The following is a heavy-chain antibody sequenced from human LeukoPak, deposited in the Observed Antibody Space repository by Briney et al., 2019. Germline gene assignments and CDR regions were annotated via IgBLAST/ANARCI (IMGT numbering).Heavy chain of an antibody. CDR2: IIPIFGTA. CDR1: GGTFSSYA. D-gene: IGHD3-22*01. J-gene: IGHJ4*02. CDR3: ARPYYYDSSGYYYQGFDY. Sequence: SVKVSCKASGGTFSSYAISWVRQAPGQGLEWMGGIIPIFGTANYAQKFQGRVTITADESTSAAYMELSSLRSEDTAVYYCARPYYYDSSGYYYQGFDYWGQGTLVTVSS. V-gene: IGHV1-69*01.